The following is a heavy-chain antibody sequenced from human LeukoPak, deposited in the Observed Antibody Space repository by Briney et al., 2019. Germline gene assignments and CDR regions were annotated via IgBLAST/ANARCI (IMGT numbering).Heavy chain of an antibody. D-gene: IGHD3-22*01. CDR2: ISYDGSDK. CDR1: GFTFSSYA. V-gene: IGHV3-30-3*02. Sequence: GGSLRLSCAASGFTFSSYAMHWVRQAPGKGLEWVAVISYDGSDKLYADSVKGRFTISRDNSKNTLYLQMNSLRAEDTAVYYRAKNYYDSSGYYYWFDYWGQGTLVTVSS. J-gene: IGHJ4*02. CDR3: AKNYYDSSGYYYWFDY.